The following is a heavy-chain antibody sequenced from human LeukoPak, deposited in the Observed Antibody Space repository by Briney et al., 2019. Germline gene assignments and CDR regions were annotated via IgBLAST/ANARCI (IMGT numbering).Heavy chain of an antibody. J-gene: IGHJ4*02. CDR3: AKAYQLLSPPDY. CDR1: GFTFDDYA. CDR2: ISLNSGSI. Sequence: GGSLRLSCAASGFTFDDYAMHWVRQAPGKGLEWVSGISLNSGSIGYADSVKGRFTISRDNAKNSLYLQMNSLRAEDTALYYCAKAYQLLSPPDYWGQGTLVTVSS. D-gene: IGHD2-2*01. V-gene: IGHV3-9*01.